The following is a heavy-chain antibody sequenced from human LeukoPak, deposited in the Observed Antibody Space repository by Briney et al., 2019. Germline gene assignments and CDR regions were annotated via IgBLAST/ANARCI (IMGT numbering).Heavy chain of an antibody. CDR3: AKDDKPDGNRYFDY. Sequence: GGSLRLSCAASGFTFSTFGMHWVRRAPGKGLEWLTSVWPDGSNQYYADSVKGRLTISRDNSKSTLYLQMNSLRAEDSAVYYCAKDDKPDGNRYFDYWGQGTPVTVSS. D-gene: IGHD1-1*01. J-gene: IGHJ4*02. CDR1: GFTFSTFG. CDR2: VWPDGSNQ. V-gene: IGHV3-30*02.